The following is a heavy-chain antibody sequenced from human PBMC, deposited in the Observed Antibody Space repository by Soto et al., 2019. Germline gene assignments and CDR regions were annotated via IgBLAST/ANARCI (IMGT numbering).Heavy chain of an antibody. V-gene: IGHV3-11*01. D-gene: IGHD6-19*01. J-gene: IGHJ4*02. Sequence: GGALRLSRAAPGFTFSDHYNSWIPPAPGKGLEWVSYISSSGSTIYYADSVKGRFTISRDNAKNSLYLQMNSLRAEDTAVYYCVRVGAGTNGAEEYYFDYWGQGTLVTVSS. CDR2: ISSSGSTI. CDR3: VRVGAGTNGAEEYYFDY. CDR1: GFTFSDHY.